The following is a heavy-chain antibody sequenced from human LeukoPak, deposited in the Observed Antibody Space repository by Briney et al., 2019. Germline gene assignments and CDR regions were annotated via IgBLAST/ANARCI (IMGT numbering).Heavy chain of an antibody. CDR2: IYNDGIT. Sequence: PGGSLRLSCAGSGFTVSSNYMSWVRQAPGKGLECVSVIYNDGITYYADSVKGRFTISRDNSKNTLYLQMNSLRAEDTAVYYCARGPAAHLDYWGQGTLVTVSS. J-gene: IGHJ4*02. V-gene: IGHV3-66*01. D-gene: IGHD2-2*01. CDR1: GFTVSSNY. CDR3: ARGPAAHLDY.